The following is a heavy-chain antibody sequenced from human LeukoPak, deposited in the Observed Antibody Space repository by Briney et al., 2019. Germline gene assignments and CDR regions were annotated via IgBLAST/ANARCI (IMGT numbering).Heavy chain of an antibody. Sequence: ASVKVSCKTSGYTFTNYAIHWVRQAPGQRLEWMGWINGGDGITKHSQRFQGRVTITRDTSASTVYMELSSLTSEDTALYYCARGGQGCDFGYWGQGTLVTVSS. CDR2: INGGDGIT. CDR3: ARGGQGCDFGY. CDR1: GYTFTNYA. V-gene: IGHV1-3*01. J-gene: IGHJ4*02.